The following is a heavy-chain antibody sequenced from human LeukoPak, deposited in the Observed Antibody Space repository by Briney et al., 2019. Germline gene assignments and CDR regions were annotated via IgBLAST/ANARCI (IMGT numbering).Heavy chain of an antibody. V-gene: IGHV3-21*01. D-gene: IGHD6-13*01. Sequence: GGSLRLSCAASGFTFSSYSMNWVRQAPRKGLEWVSSISSSSSYIYYADSVKGRFTISRDNAKNSLYLQMNSLRVEDTALYYCARDPINIATAANGFDYWGQGTLVTVSS. CDR2: ISSSSSYI. J-gene: IGHJ4*02. CDR1: GFTFSSYS. CDR3: ARDPINIATAANGFDY.